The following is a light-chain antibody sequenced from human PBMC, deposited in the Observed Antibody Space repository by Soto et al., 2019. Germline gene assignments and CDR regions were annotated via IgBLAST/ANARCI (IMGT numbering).Light chain of an antibody. CDR3: QQYNNWALT. CDR1: QSVSSN. CDR2: GAS. J-gene: IGKJ5*01. Sequence: SPATLSVSPGERATLSCRASQSVSSNLAWYQQKPGQAPRLLIYGASSRATGIPVRFSGSGSGTEFTLTISSLQSEDFAVYYCQQYNNWALTFGQGTRLEI. V-gene: IGKV3-15*01.